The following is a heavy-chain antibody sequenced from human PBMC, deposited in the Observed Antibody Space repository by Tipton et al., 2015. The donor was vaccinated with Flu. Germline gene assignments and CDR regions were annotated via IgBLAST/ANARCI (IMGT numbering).Heavy chain of an antibody. D-gene: IGHD2-8*02. CDR2: ISSSGNYK. V-gene: IGHV3-21*01. CDR1: GFTFDSPS. J-gene: IGHJ3*02. CDR3: ATVRNWVEDAIGGDAFDI. Sequence: SLRLSCAVSGFTFDSPSMNWVRQAPGQGLEWVSCISSSGNYKDYAESVEGRFVISRDNAKNSLFLQMNSLTVEDTAVYYCATVRNWVEDAIGGDAFDIWGRGTMVTVSS.